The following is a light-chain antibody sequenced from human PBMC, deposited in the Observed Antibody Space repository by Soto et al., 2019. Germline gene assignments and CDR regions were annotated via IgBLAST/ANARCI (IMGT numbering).Light chain of an antibody. CDR1: QSFRGL. J-gene: IGKJ1*01. Sequence: EVVLTQSPVTLSLSPGERATLSCRASQSFRGLLAWYQQKPGQAPRLLIYDAYNRATGIPPRFSGSGSGTDSSLTISRLEPEDFAVYYCQQYGGSPWTFGQGTKVDI. CDR2: DAY. CDR3: QQYGGSPWT. V-gene: IGKV3-11*01.